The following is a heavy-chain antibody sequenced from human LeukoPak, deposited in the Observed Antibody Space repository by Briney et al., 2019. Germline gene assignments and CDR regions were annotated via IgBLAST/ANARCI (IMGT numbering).Heavy chain of an antibody. D-gene: IGHD3/OR15-3a*01. CDR3: RTAYSPTEYFQH. J-gene: IGHJ1*01. CDR1: GFTFSKSW. V-gene: IGHV3-7*02. CDR2: INVDGSEK. Sequence: PGLSLRLSCEGSGFTFSKSWMSWVRQAPGKGLEWVANINVDGSEKHYVDSVKGRFTISRDNAKNTVYLQMNSLRAEDTAVYYCRTAYSPTEYFQHWGQGTLVTVSS.